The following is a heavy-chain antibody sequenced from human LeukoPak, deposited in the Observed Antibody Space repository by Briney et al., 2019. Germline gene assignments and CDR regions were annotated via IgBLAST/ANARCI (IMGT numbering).Heavy chain of an antibody. CDR1: GYTLTNYN. D-gene: IGHD4-23*01. CDR3: AREFGHCYGDNCFYFFDT. J-gene: IGHJ4*02. V-gene: IGHV1-18*01. CDR2: INTYKGDT. Sequence: ASVKVSCKASGYTLTNYNISWVRQAPGQGLEWMGWINTYKGDTLYAQKLRGRVTMTADTSTNTAYMELRSLRFDDTAVYYCAREFGHCYGDNCFYFFDTWGQGFRVTVSS.